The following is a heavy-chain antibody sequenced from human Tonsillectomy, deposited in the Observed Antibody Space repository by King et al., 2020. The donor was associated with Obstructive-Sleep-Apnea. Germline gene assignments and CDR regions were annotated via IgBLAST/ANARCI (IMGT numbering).Heavy chain of an antibody. CDR2: ISSNGGST. CDR3: VKAMEAAADPYYYYGMDV. J-gene: IGHJ6*02. D-gene: IGHD6-13*01. V-gene: IGHV3-64D*06. CDR1: GFTFSSYA. Sequence: QLVQSGGGLVQPGGSLRLSCSASGFTFSSYAMHWVRQAPGKGLEYVSAISSNGGSTYYADSVKGRFTISRDNSKNTLYLQMSSLRAEDTAVYYCVKAMEAAADPYYYYGMDVWGQGTTVTVSS.